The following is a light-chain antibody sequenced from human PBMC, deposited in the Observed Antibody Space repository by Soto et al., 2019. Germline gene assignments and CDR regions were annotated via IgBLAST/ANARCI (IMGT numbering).Light chain of an antibody. J-gene: IGKJ2*01. Sequence: DIQMTQSPSSLSAFVGDRVSITCRASQSISSYLNWYQQKPGKAPKLLIYDASNLETGVPSRFSGSGSGTDFSLTINSLQPEDIATYYCQQYDHPPYTFGQGTKLEI. CDR3: QQYDHPPYT. CDR2: DAS. CDR1: QSISSY. V-gene: IGKV1-33*01.